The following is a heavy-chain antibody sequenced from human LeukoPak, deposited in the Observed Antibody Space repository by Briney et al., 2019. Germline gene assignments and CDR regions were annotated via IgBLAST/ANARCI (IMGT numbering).Heavy chain of an antibody. Sequence: GGSLRLSCADSGFSFSSYAMHWVRQAPGTGLEWVAVISSDGSRTYYADSVKGRFTISRDNSKNMLYLQMNSLRAEDTAVYYCARDKGVGGTVRAIDDGGQGTPVTV. CDR3: ARDKGVGGTVRAIDD. V-gene: IGHV3-30-3*01. D-gene: IGHD1-26*01. CDR1: GFSFSSYA. CDR2: ISSDGSRT. J-gene: IGHJ4*02.